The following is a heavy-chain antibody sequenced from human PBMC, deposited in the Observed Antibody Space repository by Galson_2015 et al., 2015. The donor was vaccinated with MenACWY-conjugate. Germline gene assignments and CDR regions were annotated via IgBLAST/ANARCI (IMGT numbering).Heavy chain of an antibody. CDR3: AKDYRVGYMDV. J-gene: IGHJ6*03. V-gene: IGHV3-30*02. Sequence: SLRLSCAASGFTFSSYGMHWVRQAPGKGLEWVAFIRYDGGNKYYADSVKGRFTISRDNSKNTLYLQMNSLRAEDTAVYYCAKDYRVGYMDVWGKGTTVTVSS. CDR2: IRYDGGNK. D-gene: IGHD2-2*01. CDR1: GFTFSSYG.